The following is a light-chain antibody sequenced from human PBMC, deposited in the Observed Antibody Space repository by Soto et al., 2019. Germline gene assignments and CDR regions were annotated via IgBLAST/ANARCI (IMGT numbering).Light chain of an antibody. J-gene: IGKJ3*01. Sequence: DIVMTQFPLSLPVTPGEPASISCRSSQSLLHSNGYNYLDWYLQKPGQSPQLLIYLGSNRASGVPDRFSGSGSGTDFTLKISGVEAEDVGIYYCMQTLQTPPFTFGPGTKVDIK. CDR1: QSLLHSNGYNY. CDR2: LGS. CDR3: MQTLQTPPFT. V-gene: IGKV2-28*01.